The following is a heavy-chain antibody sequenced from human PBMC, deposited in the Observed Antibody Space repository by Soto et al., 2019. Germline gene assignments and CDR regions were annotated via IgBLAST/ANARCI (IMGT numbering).Heavy chain of an antibody. CDR2: INPNSGGT. D-gene: IGHD3-22*01. J-gene: IGHJ4*02. V-gene: IGHV1-2*04. CDR1: GYTFTGYY. Sequence: ASVKVSCKASGYTFTGYYMHWVRQAPGQGLEWMGWINPNSGGTNYAQKFQGWVTMTRDTSISTAYMELSRLRSDDTAVYYCARDHYYDSRGYYYSGFDYWGQGTLVTVSS. CDR3: ARDHYYDSRGYYYSGFDY.